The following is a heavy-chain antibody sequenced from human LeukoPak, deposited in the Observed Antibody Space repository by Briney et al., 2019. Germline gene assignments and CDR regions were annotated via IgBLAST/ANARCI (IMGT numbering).Heavy chain of an antibody. CDR2: INSDGSST. CDR1: GFTFSSYW. D-gene: IGHD1-26*01. J-gene: IGHJ4*02. Sequence: GGSLRLSCAASGFTFSSYWMHWVRQAPGKGLVWVSRINSDGSSTSYADSVKGRFTISRDNAKNTLYLQMNSLRAEDTAVYYCAKEILGWELLSYFDYWGQGTLVTVSS. CDR3: AKEILGWELLSYFDY. V-gene: IGHV3-74*01.